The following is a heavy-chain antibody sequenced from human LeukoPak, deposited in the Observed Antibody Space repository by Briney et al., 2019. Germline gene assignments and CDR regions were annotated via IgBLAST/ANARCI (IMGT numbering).Heavy chain of an antibody. Sequence: GGSLRLSCAASGFTVSSNYMSWVRQAPGKGLEWVSVIYSGGSTYYAGSVKGRFTISRDNSENTLFLQMNSLRAEDTAVYYCARGGSRYFHNWGQGTLVTVST. CDR3: ARGGSRYFHN. CDR2: IYSGGST. J-gene: IGHJ4*02. D-gene: IGHD3-10*01. V-gene: IGHV3-66*01. CDR1: GFTVSSNY.